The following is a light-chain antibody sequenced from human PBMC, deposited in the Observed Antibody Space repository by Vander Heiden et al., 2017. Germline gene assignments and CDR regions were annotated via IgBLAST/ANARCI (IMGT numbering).Light chain of an antibody. CDR3: ATWDDSLIGVV. V-gene: IGLV1-44*01. J-gene: IGLJ2*01. Sequence: QSVLTQPPSASGTHGQRVTISCSGSFSNIGSNTVDWYQHLPGSAPKLLIYSNSHRPSGVPDRFSGSKSGTSASLAISGLQSEDEADYYCATWDDSLIGVVFGGGTKLTVL. CDR1: FSNIGSNT. CDR2: SNS.